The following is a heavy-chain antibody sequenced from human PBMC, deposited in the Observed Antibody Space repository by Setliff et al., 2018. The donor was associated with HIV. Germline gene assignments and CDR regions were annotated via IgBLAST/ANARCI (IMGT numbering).Heavy chain of an antibody. J-gene: IGHJ4*02. CDR2: ISSSSSYM. CDR1: GFSFSNFA. CDR3: ARSGSGWYEGGYYFDY. Sequence: GGSLRLSCAASGFSFSNFAMSWVRQAPGKGLEWVSSISSSSSYMYYADSVKGRFTISRDNAKRSLYLRMNSLRAEDTAVYYCARSGSGWYEGGYYFDYWGQGTLVTVSS. V-gene: IGHV3-21*01. D-gene: IGHD6-19*01.